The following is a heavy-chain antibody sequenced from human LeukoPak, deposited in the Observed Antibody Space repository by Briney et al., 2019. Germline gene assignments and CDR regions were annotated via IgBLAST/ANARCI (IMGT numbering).Heavy chain of an antibody. J-gene: IGHJ3*02. Sequence: GGSLRLSCAASGFTFSGSAMHWVRQASGKGLEWVGRIRSKANSYATAYAASVKGRFTISRDDSKNTAYLQMNSLKTEDTAVYYCSRHTLLWFGEPTYDAFDIWGQGTMVTVSS. V-gene: IGHV3-73*01. CDR3: SRHTLLWFGEPTYDAFDI. CDR2: IRSKANSYAT. D-gene: IGHD3-10*01. CDR1: GFTFSGSA.